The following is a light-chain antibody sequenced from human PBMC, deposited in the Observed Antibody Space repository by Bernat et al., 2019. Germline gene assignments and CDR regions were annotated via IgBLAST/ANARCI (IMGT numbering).Light chain of an antibody. CDR2: SNN. Sequence: QSVRTQPPSASGTPGQRVTISCSGSSPNIGSNTLNCYQQLPGTAPKLLIYSNNQRPSGVPDRFSGSKSGTSASLAISGLQSEDEADYYCAAWDDSLNGWVFGGGTKLTVL. CDR1: SPNIGSNT. V-gene: IGLV1-44*01. CDR3: AAWDDSLNGWV. J-gene: IGLJ3*02.